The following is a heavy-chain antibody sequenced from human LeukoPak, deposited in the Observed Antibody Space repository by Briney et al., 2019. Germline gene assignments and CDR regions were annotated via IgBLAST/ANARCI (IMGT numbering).Heavy chain of an antibody. J-gene: IGHJ4*02. V-gene: IGHV3-49*03. D-gene: IGHD3-22*01. CDR2: IRSKAYGGTT. CDR1: GFTFGDYA. Sequence: PGGSLRLSCTASGFTFGDYAMSWFRQAPGKGLEWVGFIRSKAYGGTTEYAASVKGRFTISRDDSKSIAYLQMNSLKTEDTAVYYCTRDVSPYYYDSSGYPFDYWGQGTLVTVSS. CDR3: TRDVSPYYYDSSGYPFDY.